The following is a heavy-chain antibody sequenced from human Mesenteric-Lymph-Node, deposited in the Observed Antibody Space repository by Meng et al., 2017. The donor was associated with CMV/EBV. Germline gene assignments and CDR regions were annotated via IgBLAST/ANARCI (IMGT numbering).Heavy chain of an antibody. V-gene: IGHV1-2*06. CDR2: INPSTGDT. CDR3: ARQGTKWIVGDLDY. CDR1: GYTLTDYY. J-gene: IGHJ4*02. D-gene: IGHD2-21*01. Sequence: ASGYTLTDYYMHWVRQAPGQGLEWMGRINPSTGDTNYAHKFQGRVTMTWDTSISTAYVELSGLRSDDSAVFFCARQGTKWIVGDLDYWGQGTLVTVSS.